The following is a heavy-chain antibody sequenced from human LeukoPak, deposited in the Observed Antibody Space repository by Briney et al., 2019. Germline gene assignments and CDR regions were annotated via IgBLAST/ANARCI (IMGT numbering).Heavy chain of an antibody. CDR1: GFTFDDYA. J-gene: IGHJ4*02. Sequence: GGSLRLSCAASGFTFDDYAMSWVRQAPGKGLEWVSGLNWNGGSTGYADSVKGRLTISRDNAKNSLYLQMNSLRAEDTALYYCARGGRREMANFYHLGQGTLVTVSS. CDR3: ARGGRREMANFYH. CDR2: LNWNGGST. V-gene: IGHV3-20*04. D-gene: IGHD5-24*01.